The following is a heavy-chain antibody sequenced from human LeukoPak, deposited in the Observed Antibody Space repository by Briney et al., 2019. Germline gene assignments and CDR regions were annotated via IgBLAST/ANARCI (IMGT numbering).Heavy chain of an antibody. V-gene: IGHV4-61*02. J-gene: IGHJ6*03. CDR1: GGSISSGNYC. Sequence: PSQTLSLTCTVSGGSISSGNYCWSWIRQPAGKGLEWIGRIHSSGSTNYNPSLKSRVTISVDTSKNQFSLKLSSVTAADTAVYYCARERSPGWLRSRYYYYMDVWGKGTTVTVSS. CDR3: ARERSPGWLRSRYYYYMDV. D-gene: IGHD5-12*01. CDR2: IHSSGST.